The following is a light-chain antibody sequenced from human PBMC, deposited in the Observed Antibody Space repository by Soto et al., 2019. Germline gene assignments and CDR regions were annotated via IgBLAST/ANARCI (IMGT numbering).Light chain of an antibody. V-gene: IGKV3-11*01. CDR1: QSVSSY. J-gene: IGKJ5*01. CDR3: QQRSNWPPIT. CDR2: DAS. Sequence: IVLTPSPATLSLSPGERATLSCRASQSVSSYLAWYQQKPGQAPRLLIYDASNRATGIPARFSGSGSGTDFTLTISSLEPEDFAVYYCQQRSNWPPITFGQGTRLEIK.